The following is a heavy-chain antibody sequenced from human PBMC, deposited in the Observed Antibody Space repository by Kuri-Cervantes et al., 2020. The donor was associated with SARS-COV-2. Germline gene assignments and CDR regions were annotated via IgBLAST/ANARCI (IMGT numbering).Heavy chain of an antibody. Sequence: GESLKISCAASGFTFDDYTMHWVRKAPGKGLEWVSLISWDGGSTYYADSVKGRFTISRDNSKNSLYLQMNSLRTEDTALYYCAKDIFPHSFGGSSPDYWGQGTLVTVSS. D-gene: IGHD3-16*01. J-gene: IGHJ4*02. CDR2: ISWDGGST. CDR3: AKDIFPHSFGGSSPDY. V-gene: IGHV3-43*01. CDR1: GFTFDDYT.